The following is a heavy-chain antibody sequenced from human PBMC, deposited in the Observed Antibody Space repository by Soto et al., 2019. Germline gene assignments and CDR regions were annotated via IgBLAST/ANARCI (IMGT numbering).Heavy chain of an antibody. J-gene: IGHJ5*02. CDR1: GGSISSGGYY. CDR2: IYYSGST. CDR3: ARVGGITWFDP. Sequence: QVQLQESGPGLVKPSQTLSLTCTVSGGSISSGGYYWSWIRQHPGKGLEWIGYIYYSGSTYYNPSLKXRXTXSXNTSKNPFSLKLSSVTAPDTAVYSCARVGGITWFDPWGQGTLVTVSS. V-gene: IGHV4-31*03. D-gene: IGHD3-16*01.